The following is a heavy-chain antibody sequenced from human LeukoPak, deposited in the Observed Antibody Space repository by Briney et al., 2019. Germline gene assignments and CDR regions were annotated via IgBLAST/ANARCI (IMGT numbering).Heavy chain of an antibody. CDR2: IYYSGST. CDR1: GGSFSGYY. D-gene: IGHD3-22*01. J-gene: IGHJ4*02. V-gene: IGHV4-59*01. CDR3: AGGEGPLYYYDSSGYYYGGALGY. Sequence: SETLSLTCAVYGGSFSGYYWSWIRQPPGKGLEWIGYIYYSGSTNYNPSLKSRVTISVDTSKNQFSLKLSSVTAADTAVYYCAGGEGPLYYYDSSGYYYGGALGYWGQGTLVTVSS.